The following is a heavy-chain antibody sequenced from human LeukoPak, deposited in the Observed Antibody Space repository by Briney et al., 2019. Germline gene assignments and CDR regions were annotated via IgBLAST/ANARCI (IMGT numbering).Heavy chain of an antibody. J-gene: IGHJ6*04. CDR1: GLTVCSNY. D-gene: IGHD3-10*02. V-gene: IGHV3-66*01. Sequence: GGSLRLSCAASGLTVCSNYMNWVRQAPGKGLEWVSVIYSGGSTYYADSVKGRFTISRDNAKNSLYLQMNSLRAEDTAVYYCAELGITMIGGVWGKGTTVTISS. CDR2: IYSGGST. CDR3: AELGITMIGGV.